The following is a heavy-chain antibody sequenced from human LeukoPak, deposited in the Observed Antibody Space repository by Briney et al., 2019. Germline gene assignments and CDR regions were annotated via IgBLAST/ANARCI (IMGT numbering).Heavy chain of an antibody. D-gene: IGHD1-7*01. CDR3: ARDLSPYNWNYAAGY. CDR1: GYTFTSYH. Sequence: AASVKVSCKASGYTFTSYHITWVRQAPGQGLEWMGWISAYNGNTNYAQKLQGRVTMTTDSSTGTAYMELRSLRSDDTAVYYCARDLSPYNWNYAAGYRGQGTLVTVSS. J-gene: IGHJ4*02. V-gene: IGHV1-18*01. CDR2: ISAYNGNT.